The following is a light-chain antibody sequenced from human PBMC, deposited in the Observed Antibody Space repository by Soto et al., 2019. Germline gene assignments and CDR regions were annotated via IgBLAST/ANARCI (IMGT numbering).Light chain of an antibody. J-gene: IGKJ4*01. CDR2: DVS. Sequence: DIQMTQSPASLSASVGDRVTISCQASQDISRYLNWYQHKPGRAPQLLIIDVSSLETGVPSRFSATGSGTEFTLTINGLQPEDLATYYCQQYDIPPSTFGGGTKVAIK. CDR3: QQYDIPPST. V-gene: IGKV1-33*01. CDR1: QDISRY.